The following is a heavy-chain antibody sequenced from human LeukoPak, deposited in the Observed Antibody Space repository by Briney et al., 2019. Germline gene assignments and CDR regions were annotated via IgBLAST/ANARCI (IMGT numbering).Heavy chain of an antibody. CDR3: VSWGSSGNY. J-gene: IGHJ4*02. V-gene: IGHV3-7*01. Sequence: GGSLRLSCAASGFTFSDSWMSWVRQAPGKGLEWVAHTNKDGSEKYYVESVKGRFTISRDNAKNSLYLQMNSLRAEDTVVYYCVSWGSSGNYWGQGTLVTVSS. CDR1: GFTFSDSW. CDR2: TNKDGSEK. D-gene: IGHD5-18*01.